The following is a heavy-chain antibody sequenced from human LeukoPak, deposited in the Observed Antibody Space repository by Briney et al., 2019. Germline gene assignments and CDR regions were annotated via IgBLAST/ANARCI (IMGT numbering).Heavy chain of an antibody. D-gene: IGHD3-22*01. CDR1: GGTFSSYA. J-gene: IGHJ3*02. CDR3: AIGSRITMIVVVPQPYYAFHI. CDR2: IIPIFGTA. V-gene: IGHV1-69*05. Sequence: ASVKVSCKASGGTFSSYAISWVRQAPGQGLEWMGGIIPIFGTANYAQKFQGRVTITTDESTSTAYMELSSLRSEDTAVYYCAIGSRITMIVVVPQPYYAFHIWGQGTIVTVSS.